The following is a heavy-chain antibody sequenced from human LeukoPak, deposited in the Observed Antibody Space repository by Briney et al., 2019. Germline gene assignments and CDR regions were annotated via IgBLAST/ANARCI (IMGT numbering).Heavy chain of an antibody. V-gene: IGHV4-34*01. CDR2: INHSGST. J-gene: IGHJ4*02. D-gene: IGHD5-18*01. Sequence: SETLSLTCAVYGGSFSGYYWSWIRQPPGKGLEWIGEINHSGSTNYNPSLKSRVTISVDTSKNQFSLKLSSVTAADTAVYYCARRSGYSYGYGIDYWGQGTLVTVSS. CDR3: ARRSGYSYGYGIDY. CDR1: GGSFSGYY.